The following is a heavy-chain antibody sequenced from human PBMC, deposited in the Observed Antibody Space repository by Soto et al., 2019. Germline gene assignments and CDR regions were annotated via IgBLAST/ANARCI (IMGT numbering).Heavy chain of an antibody. CDR3: ARDTIAAAGNYYYYYGMDV. J-gene: IGHJ6*02. V-gene: IGHV4-39*07. Sequence: SETLSLTCTVSGGSISSSSYYWGWIRQPPGKGLEWIGSIYYSGSTNYNPSLKSRVTISVDTSKNQFSLKLSSVTAADTAVYYCARDTIAAAGNYYYYYGMDVWGQGTTVTVS. CDR1: GGSISSSSYY. CDR2: IYYSGST. D-gene: IGHD6-13*01.